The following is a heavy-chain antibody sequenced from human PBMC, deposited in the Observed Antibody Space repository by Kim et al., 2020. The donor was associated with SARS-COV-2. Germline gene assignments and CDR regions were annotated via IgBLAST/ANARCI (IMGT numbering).Heavy chain of an antibody. CDR2: IYYSGST. Sequence: SETLSLTCTVSGGSVSSGSYYWSWIRQPPGKGLEWIGYIYYSGSTNYNPSLKSRVTISVDTSKNQFSLKLSSVTAADTAVYYCARDMGVTTSAFDYWGQG. CDR3: ARDMGVTTSAFDY. J-gene: IGHJ4*02. V-gene: IGHV4-61*01. CDR1: GGSVSSGSYY. D-gene: IGHD4-17*01.